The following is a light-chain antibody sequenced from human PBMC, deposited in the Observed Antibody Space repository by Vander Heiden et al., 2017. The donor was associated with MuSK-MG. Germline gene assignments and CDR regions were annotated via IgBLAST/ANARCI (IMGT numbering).Light chain of an antibody. Sequence: QSVLTQPPSVSGAPGQRVTIPCTGTPSHPGAGYPVHWYQQLPGAAPKLLIYGNPKRPAGVPDRFSGSKSGTSASLSITGLQAEDEADYYCQSYDSSLSGSRIFGGGTRLTV. V-gene: IGLV1-40*01. CDR3: QSYDSSLSGSRI. J-gene: IGLJ2*01. CDR2: GNP. CDR1: PSHPGAGYP.